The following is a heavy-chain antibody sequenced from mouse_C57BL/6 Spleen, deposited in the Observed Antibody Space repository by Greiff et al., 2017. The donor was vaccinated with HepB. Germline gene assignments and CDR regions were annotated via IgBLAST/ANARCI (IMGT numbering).Heavy chain of an antibody. D-gene: IGHD1-1*01. V-gene: IGHV5-17*01. CDR1: GFTFSDYG. Sequence: EVQLVESGGGLVKPGGSLKLSCAASGFTFSDYGMHWVRQAPEKGLEWVAYISSGSSTIYYADTVKGRFTISRDNAKNTLFLQMTSLRSEDTAMYYCARWGYGRGYFDVWGTGTTVTVSS. J-gene: IGHJ1*03. CDR2: ISSGSSTI. CDR3: ARWGYGRGYFDV.